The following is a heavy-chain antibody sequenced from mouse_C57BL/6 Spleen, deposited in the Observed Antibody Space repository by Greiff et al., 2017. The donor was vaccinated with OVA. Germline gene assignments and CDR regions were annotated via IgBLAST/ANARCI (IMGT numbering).Heavy chain of an antibody. CDR1: GYTFTSYW. Sequence: QVQLQQPGAELVMPGASVKLSCKASGYTFTSYWMHWVKQRPGQGLEWIGEIDPSDSYTNYNQKFKGKSTLTVDKSSSTAYMQLSSLTSEDSAVYYCARVGRGYFDYWGKGTTLTVSS. CDR2: IDPSDSYT. J-gene: IGHJ2*01. D-gene: IGHD4-1*01. V-gene: IGHV1-69*01. CDR3: ARVGRGYFDY.